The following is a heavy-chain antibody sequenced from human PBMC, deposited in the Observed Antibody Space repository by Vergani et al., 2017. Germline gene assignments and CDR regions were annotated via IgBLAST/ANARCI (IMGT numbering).Heavy chain of an antibody. CDR1: GFTFRNYA. CDR2: ISWNSGAV. V-gene: IGHV3-9*01. Sequence: EVQLLESGGGLAQPGGSLRLSCAASGFTFRNYAMTWVRQAPGKGLEWVSGISWNSGAVDYADSVRGRFTISRGNAKNSLFLEMNSLRFEDTAVYFCTKGSVYYHDSAGHGYDPYTGFDLWGQGTLVTVSS. D-gene: IGHD5-12*01. J-gene: IGHJ3*01. CDR3: TKGSVYYHDSAGHGYDPYTGFDL.